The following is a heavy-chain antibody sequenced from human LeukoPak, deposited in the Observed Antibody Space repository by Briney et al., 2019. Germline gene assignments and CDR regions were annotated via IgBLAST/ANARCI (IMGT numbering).Heavy chain of an antibody. J-gene: IGHJ6*02. CDR3: AKVDAPYCSGGSCYYYGMDV. CDR2: IPYDGSNK. V-gene: IGHV3-30*18. CDR1: GFTFSSYG. Sequence: GGSLRLSCAASGFTFSSYGMHWVRQAPGKGLEWVAVIPYDGSNKYYADSVKGRFTISRDNSKNTLYLQMNSLRAEDTAVYYCAKVDAPYCSGGSCYYYGMDVWGQGTTVTVSS. D-gene: IGHD2-15*01.